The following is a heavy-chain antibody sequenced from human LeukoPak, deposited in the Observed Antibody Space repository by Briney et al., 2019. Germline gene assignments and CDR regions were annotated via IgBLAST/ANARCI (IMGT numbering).Heavy chain of an antibody. CDR2: IKSKTDGGTT. D-gene: IGHD3-10*01. CDR3: TTGWYGSGSYYNYYYYGMDV. Sequence: GGSLRLSCAASGFTFSNAWMSWVRQAPGKGLEWVGRIKSKTDGGTTDYAAPVKGRFTISRDDSKNTLYLQMNSLKTEDTAVYYCTTGWYGSGSYYNYYYYGMDVWGQGTTVTVSS. V-gene: IGHV3-15*01. J-gene: IGHJ6*02. CDR1: GFTFSNAW.